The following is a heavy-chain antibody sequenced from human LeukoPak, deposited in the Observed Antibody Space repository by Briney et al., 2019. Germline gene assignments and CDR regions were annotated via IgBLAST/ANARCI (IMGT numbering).Heavy chain of an antibody. J-gene: IGHJ3*02. V-gene: IGHV3-7*05. CDR2: INQEGSQK. CDR1: GFTFSSYW. CDR3: ARHSSGWWDAFDI. D-gene: IGHD6-19*01. Sequence: GSLRLSCAASGFTFSSYWMSWVRQAPGKGLEWVANINQEGSQKYYVDSVKGRLTISRDNARNSLHLQMNSLRAEDTAVYYCARHSSGWWDAFDIWGQGTMVTVSS.